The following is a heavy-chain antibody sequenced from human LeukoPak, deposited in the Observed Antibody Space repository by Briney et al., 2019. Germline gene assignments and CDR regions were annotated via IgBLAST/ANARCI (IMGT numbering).Heavy chain of an antibody. J-gene: IGHJ4*02. D-gene: IGHD6-19*01. V-gene: IGHV4-59*01. CDR2: IYYSGST. Sequence: SEALSLTCTVSGGSISSYYWGWIRQPPGKGLEWIGYIYYSGSTNYNPSLKSRVTISVDTSKNQFSLKLSSVTAADTAVYYCARGYSSGFAPIHFDYWGQGTLVTVSS. CDR1: GGSISSYY. CDR3: ARGYSSGFAPIHFDY.